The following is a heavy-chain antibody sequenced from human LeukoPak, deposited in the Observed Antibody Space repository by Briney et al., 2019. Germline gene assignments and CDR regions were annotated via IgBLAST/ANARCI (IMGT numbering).Heavy chain of an antibody. V-gene: IGHV5-51*01. Sequence: GESVKISCRSSGYSFINYYIGWVRHVPGKGLEWMGVIYPGGSDTTYSPSFRGQVVFSADRSTSTVYLQLTSLQASDTAIYYCARQYSSGWFWHFEYWGQGTLITVSS. D-gene: IGHD3-22*01. CDR1: GYSFINYY. J-gene: IGHJ4*01. CDR3: ARQYSSGWFWHFEY. CDR2: IYPGGSDT.